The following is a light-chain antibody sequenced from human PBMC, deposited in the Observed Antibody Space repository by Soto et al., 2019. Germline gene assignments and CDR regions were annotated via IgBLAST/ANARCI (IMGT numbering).Light chain of an antibody. CDR2: DAS. Sequence: DIQMTQSPSSLSASVGDRVTITCQASLEVANYLNWYQQKPGTAPKLLIYDASNLETGVPSRFSGSGSGTEFTFTISSLQPEDIATYYCQQYDNLPLIFGQGTRLEIK. CDR3: QQYDNLPLI. V-gene: IGKV1-33*01. CDR1: LEVANY. J-gene: IGKJ5*01.